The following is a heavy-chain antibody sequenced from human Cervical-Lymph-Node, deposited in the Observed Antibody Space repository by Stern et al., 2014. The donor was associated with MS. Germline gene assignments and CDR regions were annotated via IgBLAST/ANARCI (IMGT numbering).Heavy chain of an antibody. V-gene: IGHV1-18*04. CDR2: ISAYNGNT. CDR1: GYTFTSYG. D-gene: IGHD2-21*02. CDR3: ARLDTAMADCGGDCYRLDY. Sequence: QVQLGQSGAEVKKPGASVKVSCKASGYTFTSYGISWVRQAPGQGLEWMGWISAYNGNTNYAQKLQGRVTMTTDTSTSTAYMELRSLRSDDTAVYYCARLDTAMADCGGDCYRLDYWGQGTLVTVSS. J-gene: IGHJ4*02.